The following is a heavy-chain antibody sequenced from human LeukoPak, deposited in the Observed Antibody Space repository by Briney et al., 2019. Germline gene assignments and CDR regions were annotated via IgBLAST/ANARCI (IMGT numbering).Heavy chain of an antibody. J-gene: IGHJ4*02. V-gene: IGHV3-33*01. CDR1: GVTFSSYG. CDR2: IWYDGSNK. D-gene: IGHD3-22*01. CDR3: ARGSGYDYFDY. Sequence: PGGSLRLSCAASGVTFSSYGMHWVRQAPGKGLEWVAVIWYDGSNKYYADSVKGRFTISRDNSKNTLYLQMNSLRAEDTAVYYCARGSGYDYFDYWGQGTLVTVSS.